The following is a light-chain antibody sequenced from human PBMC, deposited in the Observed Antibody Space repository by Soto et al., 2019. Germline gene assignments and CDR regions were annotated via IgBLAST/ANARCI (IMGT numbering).Light chain of an antibody. Sequence: QPVLTQPPSASGTPGQRVTISCSGSSSNIGSNYVYWYQQLPGTAPKLLIYRNNQRPSGVPDRFSGSKSGTSASLAISGLRSEDEADYYCAAWDDSLSNDFGTGTKLTVL. V-gene: IGLV1-47*01. J-gene: IGLJ1*01. CDR2: RNN. CDR3: AAWDDSLSND. CDR1: SSNIGSNY.